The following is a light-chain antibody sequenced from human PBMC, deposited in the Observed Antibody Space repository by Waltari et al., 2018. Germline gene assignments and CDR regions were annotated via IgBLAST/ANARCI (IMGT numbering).Light chain of an antibody. CDR1: SSHIGSYS. CDR2: RKN. V-gene: IGLV1-47*01. CDR3: ASWDDSLSGWV. J-gene: IGLJ3*02. Sequence: QSVLTQPPSASGTPGQRVTISCSGSSSHIGSYSVYWYQQLPGTAPKLLIYRKNQRPSGVPDRFSGSKSGTSASLAISGLQSDDDADYYCASWDDSLSGWVFGGGTKLTVL.